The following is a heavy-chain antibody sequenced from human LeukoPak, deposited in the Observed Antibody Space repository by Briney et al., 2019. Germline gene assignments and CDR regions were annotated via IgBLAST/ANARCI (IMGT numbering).Heavy chain of an antibody. D-gene: IGHD3-16*02. Sequence: PGGSLRLSCAASGFTVSSNYMSWVRQAPGKGLEWVSVIYSGGSTYYADSVKGRFTISRDNSKNTLYLQMNSLRAEVTAVYYCARGGYDYVWGSYRYTHFDYWGQGTLVTVSS. CDR1: GFTVSSNY. CDR2: IYSGGST. V-gene: IGHV3-53*01. J-gene: IGHJ4*02. CDR3: ARGGYDYVWGSYRYTHFDY.